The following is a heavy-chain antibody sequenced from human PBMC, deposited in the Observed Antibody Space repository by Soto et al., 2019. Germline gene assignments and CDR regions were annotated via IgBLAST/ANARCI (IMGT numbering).Heavy chain of an antibody. CDR1: GGSISSGGYY. J-gene: IGHJ6*02. CDR2: IYYSGST. Sequence: QVQLQESGPGLVKPSQTLSLTCTVSGGSISSGGYYWSWIRQHPGKGLEWIGYIYYSGSTYYNPSLKGRVTIAVDTSKIQFSLKLSSVTAADTAVYYCARDPARYAAQAFMGGGYYYYGRDVWGQGTTVTVSS. V-gene: IGHV4-31*03. CDR3: ARDPARYAAQAFMGGGYYYYGRDV. D-gene: IGHD6-6*01.